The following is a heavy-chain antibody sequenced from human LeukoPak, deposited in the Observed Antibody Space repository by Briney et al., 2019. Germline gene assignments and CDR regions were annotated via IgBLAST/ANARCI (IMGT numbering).Heavy chain of an antibody. J-gene: IGHJ5*02. CDR3: ARGRNGYNWISQGNNWFDP. V-gene: IGHV3-21*01. Sequence: GGSLRLSCAASGFTFSTYSMNWVRQAPGKGLEWVSSITSSSIYIYYADSVKGRFTISRDNAKNSLYLQMNSLRAEDTAVYYFARGRNGYNWISQGNNWFDPWGQGTLVTVSS. D-gene: IGHD5-24*01. CDR2: ITSSSIYI. CDR1: GFTFSTYS.